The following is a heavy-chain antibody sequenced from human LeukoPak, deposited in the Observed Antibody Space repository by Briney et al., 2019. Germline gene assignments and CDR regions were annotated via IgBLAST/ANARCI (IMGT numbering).Heavy chain of an antibody. Sequence: SETLSLTCTVSGGSISSYYWSWIRQPAGKGLEWIGRIYTSGSTNYNPSLKSRVTMSVDTSKNQFSLKLSSVTAADTAVYYCAREYCSSTRCYMNFFDYWGQGTLVTVSS. D-gene: IGHD2-2*02. CDR2: IYTSGST. CDR3: AREYCSSTRCYMNFFDY. CDR1: GGSISSYY. V-gene: IGHV4-4*07. J-gene: IGHJ4*02.